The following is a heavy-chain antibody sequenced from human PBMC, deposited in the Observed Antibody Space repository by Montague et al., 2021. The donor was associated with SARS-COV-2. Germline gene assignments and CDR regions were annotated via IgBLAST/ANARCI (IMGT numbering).Heavy chain of an antibody. CDR3: ARHSGGSEVAGLDY. V-gene: IGHV4-39*01. Sequence: SETLSLTCSVSGNSLSNSRYFWGWFRQPPRKGLEWIGSFYFGGKFLYNSSLESRVTISVDTSKNQFSLQLSSVTASDTAVYYCARHSGGSEVAGLDYWGQGILVTVSS. D-gene: IGHD6-19*01. CDR2: FYFGGKF. J-gene: IGHJ4*02. CDR1: GNSLSNSRYF.